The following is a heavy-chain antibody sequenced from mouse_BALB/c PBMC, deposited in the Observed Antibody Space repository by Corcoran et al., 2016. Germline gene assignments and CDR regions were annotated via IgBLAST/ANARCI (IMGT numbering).Heavy chain of an antibody. CDR1: GYTFTSYA. J-gene: IGHJ4*01. V-gene: IGHV1-66*01. Sequence: QVQLVQSGAEVKKPGASVKVSCKASGYTFTSYAMHWVRQAPGQRLEWMGWINAGNGNTKYSQKFQGRVTITRDTSASTAYMELSSLRSEDTAVYYCARDADYGVVRAGFEFDYWGQGTLVTVSS. CDR3: ARDADYGVVRAGFEFDY. D-gene: IGHD1-1*01. CDR2: INAGNGNT.